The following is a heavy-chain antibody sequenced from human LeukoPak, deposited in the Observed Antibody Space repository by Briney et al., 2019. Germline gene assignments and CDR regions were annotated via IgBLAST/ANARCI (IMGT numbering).Heavy chain of an antibody. CDR1: GFTFSSYA. CDR2: ISGSGGST. J-gene: IGHJ3*02. V-gene: IGHV3-23*01. D-gene: IGHD3-16*02. Sequence: PGGSLRLSCAASGFTFSSYAMSWVRQAPGKGLEWVSAISGSGGSTYYADSVKGRFTISRDNSKNTLYLQMNSLRAEDTAVYYCAKDDMITFGGVIVLDAFDIWAQGTMVTVSS. CDR3: AKDDMITFGGVIVLDAFDI.